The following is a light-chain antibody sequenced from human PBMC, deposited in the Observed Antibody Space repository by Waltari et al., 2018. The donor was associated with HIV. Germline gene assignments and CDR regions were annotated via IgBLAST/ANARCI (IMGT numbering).Light chain of an antibody. CDR3: QQYKAYPLA. Sequence: DLQMTQSPSTLSASVGDSVTITCRASQSIGSYLAWYQQKPGKAPKFFIYKASSLESGIPSRVSGSESGTEVTLTISSLQPDDFATNDCQQYKAYPLAFGGGTKVEIK. V-gene: IGKV1-5*03. J-gene: IGKJ4*01. CDR1: QSIGSY. CDR2: KAS.